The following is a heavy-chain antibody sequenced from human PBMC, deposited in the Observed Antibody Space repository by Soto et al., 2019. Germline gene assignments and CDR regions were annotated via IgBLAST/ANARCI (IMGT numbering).Heavy chain of an antibody. V-gene: IGHV3-11*04. J-gene: IGHJ4*02. CDR1: GFTFGDYE. D-gene: IGHD3-22*01. CDR2: LSRSGNTI. Sequence: QVQLVESGGGLVQPGGSLRLSCAASGFTFGDYEMSWIRQAAGKGPEWVSFLSRSGNTIYYADSVKGRFSISRDNAENSLYLQMESLRVEDTAVYYCARDPPLSMIVVVGVDDFWGQGTLVTVSS. CDR3: ARDPPLSMIVVVGVDDF.